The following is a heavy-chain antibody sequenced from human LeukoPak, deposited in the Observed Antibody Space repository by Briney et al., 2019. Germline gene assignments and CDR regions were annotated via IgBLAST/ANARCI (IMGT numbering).Heavy chain of an antibody. Sequence: SQTLSLTCTVSGGSISSGGYYWSWIRQHPGTGLEWIGYIYYSGSTYYNPSLKSRVTISVDTSKNQFSLKLSSVTAADTAVYYCARKDPAMVSYYYYGMDVWGQGTTVTVSS. CDR2: IYYSGST. D-gene: IGHD5-18*01. J-gene: IGHJ6*02. CDR3: ARKDPAMVSYYYYGMDV. V-gene: IGHV4-31*03. CDR1: GGSISSGGYY.